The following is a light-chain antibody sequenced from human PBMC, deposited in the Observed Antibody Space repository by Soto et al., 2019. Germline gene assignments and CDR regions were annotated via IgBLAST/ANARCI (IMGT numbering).Light chain of an antibody. CDR1: QSVSSTN. CDR3: QQYGTSPFT. V-gene: IGKV3-20*01. CDR2: DAS. Sequence: EIVLTQSPGTLSLSPGERAALSCRASQSVSSTNLAWYQQKPGQAPRLLIYDASSRATGIPDRFSDSGSGTDFTLTISRLEPEDFAVYYCQQYGTSPFTFGPGTTVDI. J-gene: IGKJ3*01.